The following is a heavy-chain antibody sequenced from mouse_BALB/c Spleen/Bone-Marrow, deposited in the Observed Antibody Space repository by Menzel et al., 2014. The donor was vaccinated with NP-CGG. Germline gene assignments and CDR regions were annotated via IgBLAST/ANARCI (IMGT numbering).Heavy chain of an antibody. V-gene: IGHV1S135*01. CDR3: ARLGTTAVPDY. J-gene: IGHJ2*01. CDR2: NDPYSGGT. CDR1: GYAFTNYN. Sequence: EVKLQESGPELVKPGASVKVSCKASGYAFTNYNMYWVKQSHGKSLEWIGYNDPYSGGTNYNQKFKGKATLTVDKSSSTAYMHLNSLTSEDSAVYCCARLGTTAVPDYWGQGTTLTVSS. D-gene: IGHD1-1*01.